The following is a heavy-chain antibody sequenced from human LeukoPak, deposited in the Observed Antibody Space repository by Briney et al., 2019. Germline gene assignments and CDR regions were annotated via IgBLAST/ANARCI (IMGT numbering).Heavy chain of an antibody. Sequence: GGSLRLSCAASGFTFSSYAMSWVRQAPGKGLEWVSAISGSGGSTYYADSVKGQFTISRDNSKNTLYLQMNSLRAEDTAVYYCAKGLVVITSHDAFGIWGQGTMVTVSS. CDR3: AKGLVVITSHDAFGI. CDR1: GFTFSSYA. CDR2: ISGSGGST. V-gene: IGHV3-23*01. J-gene: IGHJ3*02. D-gene: IGHD3-22*01.